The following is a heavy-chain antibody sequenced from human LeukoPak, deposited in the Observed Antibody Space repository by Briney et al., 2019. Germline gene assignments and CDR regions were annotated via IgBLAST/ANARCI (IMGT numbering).Heavy chain of an antibody. V-gene: IGHV4-59*01. CDR1: GGSISSYY. Sequence: PSETLSLTCTVSGGSISSYYWSWIRQPPGKGLEWIGYIYYSGSTNYNPSLKSRISISVDTSKNQFSLKLSSVTAADTAVYYCARDFYFDYYDSSGLVDYWGLGTLVTVSS. CDR2: IYYSGST. J-gene: IGHJ4*02. D-gene: IGHD3-22*01. CDR3: ARDFYFDYYDSSGLVDY.